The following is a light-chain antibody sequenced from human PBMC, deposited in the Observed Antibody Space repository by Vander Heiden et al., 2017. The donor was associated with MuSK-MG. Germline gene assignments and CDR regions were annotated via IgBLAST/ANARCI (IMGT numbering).Light chain of an antibody. J-gene: IGLJ2*01. CDR3: QSYDSSNVV. Sequence: NFMLTQPHSVSESPGKTVTISCTRSSGSIASNYVQWYQQRPGSSPTTVSDEDNQRPSGVPDRFAGSIDSSSNSDSLTISGLKTEDEADDYCQSYDSSNVVFGGGTKLTVL. CDR1: SGSIASNY. CDR2: EDN. V-gene: IGLV6-57*01.